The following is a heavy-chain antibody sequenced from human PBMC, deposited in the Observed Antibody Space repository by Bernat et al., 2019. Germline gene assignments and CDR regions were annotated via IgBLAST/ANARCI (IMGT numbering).Heavy chain of an antibody. CDR3: ARARYCRGVSCYSRIDY. V-gene: IGHV4-31*03. CDR2: IFDSEST. J-gene: IGHJ4*02. D-gene: IGHD2-15*01. CDR1: GGSINSGVYY. Sequence: QVQLQESGPGLVKPSQTLSLTCTVSGGSINSGVYYWTWIRQHPAKGLEWIGYIFDSESTDYNPSLKIRVTISGDTSKNQFSLRLSSVTAADTAVYYCARARYCRGVSCYSRIDYWGQGTLVTVSS.